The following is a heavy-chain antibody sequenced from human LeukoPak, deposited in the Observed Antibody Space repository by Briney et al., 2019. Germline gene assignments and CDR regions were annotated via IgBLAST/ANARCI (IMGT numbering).Heavy chain of an antibody. Sequence: PSETLSLTCTVSGGSISNYYWTWIRQPPGKTVQWIGYIYYSGTPQYNPSLKSRVTISLDRSKNQFSLNLISVTAADTAVYFCARLEYGDYVAYWGQGTLVTVSS. V-gene: IGHV4-59*08. D-gene: IGHD4-17*01. CDR3: ARLEYGDYVAY. CDR1: GGSISNYY. J-gene: IGHJ4*02. CDR2: IYYSGTP.